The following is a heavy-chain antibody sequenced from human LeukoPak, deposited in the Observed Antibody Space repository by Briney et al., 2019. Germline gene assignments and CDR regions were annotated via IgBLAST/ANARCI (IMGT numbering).Heavy chain of an antibody. Sequence: SQTLSLTCTVSGGSISSGDYYWSWIRQPPGKGLEWIGYIYYSGSTYYNPSLKSRVTISVDTSKNQFSLKLSSVTAADTAVYYCARDYGSYGLYYCYYGMDVWGQGTTVTVSS. CDR2: IYYSGST. V-gene: IGHV4-30-4*01. J-gene: IGHJ6*02. D-gene: IGHD3-10*01. CDR3: ARDYGSYGLYYCYYGMDV. CDR1: GGSISSGDYY.